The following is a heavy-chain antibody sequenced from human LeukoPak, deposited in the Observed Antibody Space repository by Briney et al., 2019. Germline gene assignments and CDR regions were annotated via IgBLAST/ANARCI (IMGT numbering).Heavy chain of an antibody. J-gene: IGHJ6*04. D-gene: IGHD3-10*02. CDR2: IRGNADTT. V-gene: IGHV3-23*01. CDR3: AELGITMIGGV. CDR1: GFIFNNYG. Sequence: GGSLRLSCAASGFIFNNYGMSWVRQAPGKGLEWVSAIRGNADTTYYADSVKGRFTISRDNSKNTLYLQMNSLRAEDTAVYYCAELGITMIGGVWGKGTTVTISS.